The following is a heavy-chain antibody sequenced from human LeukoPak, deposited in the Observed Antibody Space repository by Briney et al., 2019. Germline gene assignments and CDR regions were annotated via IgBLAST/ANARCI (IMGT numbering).Heavy chain of an antibody. J-gene: IGHJ3*02. CDR1: GFTFSSYG. CDR3: ARDGYNDAFDI. D-gene: IGHD1-14*01. CDR2: IWYDGSNT. V-gene: IGHV3-33*01. Sequence: GRSLRLSCAASGFTFSSYGMHWVRQAPGKGLEWVAVIWYDGSNTYYADSVKGRFTISRDNSKNTLYLQMSSLRAEDTAVYYCARDGYNDAFDIWGQRTMVTVSS.